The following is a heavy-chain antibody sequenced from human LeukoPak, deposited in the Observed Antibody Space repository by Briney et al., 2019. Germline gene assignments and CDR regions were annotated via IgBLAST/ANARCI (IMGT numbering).Heavy chain of an antibody. Sequence: PGGSLRLSCAASRFIFDDYGMTWVRQGPGKGLEWVSGINWDGYSTGYADSVRGRFTISRDNAKSTLYLQMNSLRPEDTALYYCVRDLRTDYAFDSWGEGTLVTVSS. CDR1: RFIFDDYG. D-gene: IGHD4/OR15-4a*01. J-gene: IGHJ4*02. CDR2: INWDGYST. V-gene: IGHV3-20*04. CDR3: VRDLRTDYAFDS.